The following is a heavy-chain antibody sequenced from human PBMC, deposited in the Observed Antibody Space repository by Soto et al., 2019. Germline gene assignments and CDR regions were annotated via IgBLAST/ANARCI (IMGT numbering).Heavy chain of an antibody. CDR2: IDLTDSYT. J-gene: IGHJ4*02. CDR1: GYSFRNNW. CDR3: ARXGGAHYDSSGYHYALDY. V-gene: IGHV5-10-1*01. D-gene: IGHD3-22*01. Sequence: HGESLKISCKGSGYSFRNNWITWVRQMPGKGLEWMGRIDLTDSYTSYSPSFQGHVSFSADTSINTAYLQWSSLRASDTAMYYCARXGGAHYDSSGYHYALDYWGQGTPVTVSS.